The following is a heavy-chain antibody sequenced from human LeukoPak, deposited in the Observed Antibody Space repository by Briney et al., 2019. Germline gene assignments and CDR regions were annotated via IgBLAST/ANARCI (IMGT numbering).Heavy chain of an antibody. D-gene: IGHD2-2*01. Sequence: PGGSLRLSCAASGFTFSSYGMHWVRQAPGKGLEWVAVISYDGSNKYYADSVKGRFTISRDNSKNTLYLQMNSLRAEDTAIYYCAEEKVPARTWGQGALVTVSS. CDR1: GFTFSSYG. CDR2: ISYDGSNK. J-gene: IGHJ4*02. CDR3: AEEKVPART. V-gene: IGHV3-30*18.